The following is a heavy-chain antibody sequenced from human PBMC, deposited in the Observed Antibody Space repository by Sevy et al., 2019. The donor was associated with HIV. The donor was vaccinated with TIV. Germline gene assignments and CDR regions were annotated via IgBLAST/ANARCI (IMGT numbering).Heavy chain of an antibody. J-gene: IGHJ4*02. CDR2: IKQDGSEK. V-gene: IGHV3-7*03. CDR1: GFTFSSYW. Sequence: GGSLRLSCAASGFTFSSYWMSWVRQAPGKGLEWVANIKQDGSEKYYVDSVKGRFTISRDNAKNSLYLQMNSLRAEDTAVYYCARDLSLEWLDYFDYWGQGTLVTVSS. D-gene: IGHD3-3*01. CDR3: ARDLSLEWLDYFDY.